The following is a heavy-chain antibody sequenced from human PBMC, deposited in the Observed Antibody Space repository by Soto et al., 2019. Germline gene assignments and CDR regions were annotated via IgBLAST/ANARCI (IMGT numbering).Heavy chain of an antibody. J-gene: IGHJ4*02. CDR1: GYTFTSYY. Sequence: ASVKVSCKASGYTFTSYYMHWVRQAPGQGLEWVGIIKPSGGSTSYAQKFQGRVTMTRDTSTSTVYMELSSLRSEDTAVHYCARTATQLLYFDYWGQGTQVTVSS. CDR3: ARTATQLLYFDY. V-gene: IGHV1-46*01. CDR2: IKPSGGST. D-gene: IGHD2-2*01.